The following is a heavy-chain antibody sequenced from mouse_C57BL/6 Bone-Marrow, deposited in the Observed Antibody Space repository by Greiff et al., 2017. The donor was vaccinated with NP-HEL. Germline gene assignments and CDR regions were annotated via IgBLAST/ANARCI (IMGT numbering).Heavy chain of an antibody. J-gene: IGHJ3*01. Sequence: QVQLQQSGAELVKPGASVKISCKASGYAFSGYWMNWVKQRPGKGLEWIGQIYPEDGDTNYNGKFKGKASLTADKSSSTAYMQLSSLTSEDSAVYFCARGAYGGQGKLVTVSA. CDR2: IYPEDGDT. CDR3: ARGAY. CDR1: GYAFSGYW. V-gene: IGHV1-80*01.